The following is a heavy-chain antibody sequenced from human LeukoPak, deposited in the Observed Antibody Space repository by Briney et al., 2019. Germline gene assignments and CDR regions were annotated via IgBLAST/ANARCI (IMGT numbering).Heavy chain of an antibody. D-gene: IGHD3-10*01. CDR2: IYYSGYT. CDR3: ARYLPGGYYYGSGSHFDY. CDR1: GGSISSSSYY. J-gene: IGHJ4*02. V-gene: IGHV4-39*07. Sequence: PSETLSLTCTVSGGSISSSSYYWGWIRQPPGKGLEWIGSIYYSGYTYYNPSLKSRVTISVDTSKNQFSLKLSSVTAADTAVYYCARYLPGGYYYGSGSHFDYWGQGTLVSVSS.